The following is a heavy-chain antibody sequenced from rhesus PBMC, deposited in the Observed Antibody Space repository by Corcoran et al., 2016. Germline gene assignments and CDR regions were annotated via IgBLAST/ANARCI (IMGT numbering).Heavy chain of an antibody. D-gene: IGHD5-30*01. Sequence: QVQLQESGPGLVKPSETLSLTCAVSGGSISSGYYYWRWIRQPTGKGPAWLGYITYRGSTSNHPSLKSRVTISMDTSKNQFSRRLSSVNAADTAVYYGARDHRGCSGYSLRHNRFDVWGAGVLVTVSS. J-gene: IGHJ5-1*01. CDR1: GGSISSGYYY. CDR3: ARDHRGCSGYSLRHNRFDV. CDR2: ITYRGST. V-gene: IGHV4-122*02.